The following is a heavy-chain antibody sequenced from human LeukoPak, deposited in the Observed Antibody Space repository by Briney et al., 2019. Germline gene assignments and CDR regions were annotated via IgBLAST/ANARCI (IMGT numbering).Heavy chain of an antibody. D-gene: IGHD1-7*01. Sequence: SQTLSLTCAVSGGSISSGGYSWSWIRQPPGKGLEWIGYIYHSGSTYYNPSLKSRVTISVDTSKNQFSLKLSSVTAADTAVYYCARATGTTNFDYWGQGTLVTVSS. J-gene: IGHJ4*02. CDR2: IYHSGST. V-gene: IGHV4-30-2*05. CDR1: GGSISSGGYS. CDR3: ARATGTTNFDY.